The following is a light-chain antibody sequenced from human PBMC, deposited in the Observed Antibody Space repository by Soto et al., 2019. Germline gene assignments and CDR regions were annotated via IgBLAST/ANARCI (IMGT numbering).Light chain of an antibody. V-gene: IGKV1-6*01. CDR2: AAS. CDR1: QGIRND. CDR3: QQSYSTPQFT. J-gene: IGKJ3*01. Sequence: AIQMTQSPSSLSASVGDRVTITCRASQGIRNDLGWYQHKQGKAPKLLIYAASSLQSGVPSRFSGSGSDTDFTLTISSLQPEDFATYYCQQSYSTPQFTFGPGTKVDIK.